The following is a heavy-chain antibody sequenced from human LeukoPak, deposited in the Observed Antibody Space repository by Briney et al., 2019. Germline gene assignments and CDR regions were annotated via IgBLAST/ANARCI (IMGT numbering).Heavy chain of an antibody. V-gene: IGHV4-34*01. CDR1: GGSFSGYY. CDR3: ARVFTYYYDSSGYYYFDY. D-gene: IGHD3-22*01. J-gene: IGHJ4*02. CDR2: INHSGST. Sequence: SETLSLTCAVYGGSFSGYYWSWIRQPPGKGLEWIGEINHSGSTNYNPSLKSRVTISVDTSKNQFSLKLSSVTAADTAVYYCARVFTYYYDSSGYYYFDYWGQGTLVTVSS.